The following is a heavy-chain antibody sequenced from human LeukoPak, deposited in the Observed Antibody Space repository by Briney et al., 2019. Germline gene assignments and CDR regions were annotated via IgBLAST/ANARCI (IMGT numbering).Heavy chain of an antibody. CDR2: IWYDGSNK. CDR1: GFTFRSYG. J-gene: IGHJ4*02. CDR3: AKGSGWFDY. Sequence: GGSLRLSCAASGFTFRSYGMHWARAPPGEGLECVAFIWYDGSNKYYADSVKGRFTISRDNSKNTLYLQMNSLRAEDTAVYYCAKGSGWFDYWGQGTLVTVSS. D-gene: IGHD6-19*01. V-gene: IGHV3-30*02.